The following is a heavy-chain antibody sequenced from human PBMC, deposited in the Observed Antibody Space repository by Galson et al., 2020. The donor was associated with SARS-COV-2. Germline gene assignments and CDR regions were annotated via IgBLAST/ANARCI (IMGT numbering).Heavy chain of an antibody. CDR3: ARETDDHISSWYDY. Sequence: QLGESLKISCAASGFALSNSAMHWVRQAPGKRLEWVAIISYDGTTKYNSDSVKGRFTISRDISRNTLYLQMNSLRPEDTAVYYCARETDDHISSWYDYWGQGALVTVSS. V-gene: IGHV3-30*04. J-gene: IGHJ4*02. D-gene: IGHD6-13*01. CDR2: ISYDGTTK. CDR1: GFALSNSA.